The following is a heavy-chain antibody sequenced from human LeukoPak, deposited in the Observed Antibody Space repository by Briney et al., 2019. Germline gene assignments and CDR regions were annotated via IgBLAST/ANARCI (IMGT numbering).Heavy chain of an antibody. D-gene: IGHD6-19*01. CDR2: IRSKAYGGTT. Sequence: GGSLRPSCTASGFTFGDYAMSWVRQAPGKGLEWVGFIRSKAYGGTTEYAASVKGRFTISRDDSKSIAYLQMNSLKTEDTAVYYCTRDSPPGIAVAGQLFDYWGQGTLVTVSS. J-gene: IGHJ4*02. CDR3: TRDSPPGIAVAGQLFDY. V-gene: IGHV3-49*04. CDR1: GFTFGDYA.